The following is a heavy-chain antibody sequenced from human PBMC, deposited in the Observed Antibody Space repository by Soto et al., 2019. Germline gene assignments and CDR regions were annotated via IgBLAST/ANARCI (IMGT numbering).Heavy chain of an antibody. Sequence: EVQLLQSGGGLVQPGGSLRLSCAASGFTFTSYAMSWVRQAPGKGLEWVSTISGTGGSTYYPDSVKGRFTISRDNSKNTVYLQMNSLRAEDAGVCYCAKEMICGYYLFDYWGQGTLVTVSS. CDR3: AKEMICGYYLFDY. V-gene: IGHV3-23*01. CDR1: GFTFTSYA. J-gene: IGHJ4*02. CDR2: ISGTGGST. D-gene: IGHD3-22*01.